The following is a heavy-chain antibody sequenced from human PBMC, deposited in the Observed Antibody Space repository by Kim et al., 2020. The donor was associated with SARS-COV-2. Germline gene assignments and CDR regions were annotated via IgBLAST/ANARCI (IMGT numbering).Heavy chain of an antibody. J-gene: IGHJ5*02. CDR2: SRHRPRNYTT. CDR3: VRGHKSFDL. Sequence: GGSLRLSCAASGFTLSDYFMDWVRPVPGKGLEWIGRSRHRPRNYTTEYAASVQGRFTVSRDDSKTSLHLLMTSLRTEHTAVYYCVRGHKSFDLWGQGTLVTVSS. V-gene: IGHV3-72*01. CDR1: GFTLSDYF.